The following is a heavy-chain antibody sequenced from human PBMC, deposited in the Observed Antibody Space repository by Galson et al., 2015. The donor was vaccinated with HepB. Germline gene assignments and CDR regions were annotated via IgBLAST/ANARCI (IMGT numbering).Heavy chain of an antibody. D-gene: IGHD2-2*01. Sequence: SLRLSCAASGFTFSSYWMSWVRQAPGKGLEWVANIKQDGSEKYYVDSVKGRFTISRDNAKNSLYLQMNSLRAEDTAVYYCARDRGFNMPAALSDYWGQGTLVTVSS. CDR1: GFTFSSYW. CDR3: ARDRGFNMPAALSDY. V-gene: IGHV3-7*03. CDR2: IKQDGSEK. J-gene: IGHJ4*02.